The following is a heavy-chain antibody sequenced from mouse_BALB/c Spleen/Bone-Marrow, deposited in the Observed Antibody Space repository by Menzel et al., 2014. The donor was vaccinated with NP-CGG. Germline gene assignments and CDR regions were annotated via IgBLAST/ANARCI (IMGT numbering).Heavy chain of an antibody. Sequence: EVKLVESGGGLVQPGGSLRLSCATSGFTLTDYYMSWVRQPPGKALEWLGFIRNKANGYTTEYSASVKGQFTISRDNSQSILYLKMNTLRAEDSATYYYARDIGRLLFDYGGQGTTLTVSS. CDR2: IRNKANGYTT. CDR3: ARDIGRLLFDY. V-gene: IGHV7-3*02. D-gene: IGHD1-2*01. CDR1: GFTLTDYY. J-gene: IGHJ2*01.